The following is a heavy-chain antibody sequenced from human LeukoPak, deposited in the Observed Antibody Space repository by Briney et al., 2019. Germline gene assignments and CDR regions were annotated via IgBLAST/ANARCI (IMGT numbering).Heavy chain of an antibody. CDR1: GFTFSTYA. CDR3: AKGHNDYAAYYFDY. V-gene: IGHV3-23*01. CDR2: ISGSGGST. D-gene: IGHD4/OR15-4a*01. J-gene: IGHJ4*02. Sequence: GGSLRLSCAASGFTFSTYAMSWVRQAPGEGLKWVSVISGSGGSTYYADSVKGRFTISRDNSKNTLYLQPNSLSADDTAVYYCAKGHNDYAAYYFDYWGQGTLVTVSS.